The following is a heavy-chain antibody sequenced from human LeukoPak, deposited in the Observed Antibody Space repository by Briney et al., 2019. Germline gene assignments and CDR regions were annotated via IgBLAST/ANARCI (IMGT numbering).Heavy chain of an antibody. J-gene: IGHJ4*02. CDR3: AKPYYYDSSGYSLPPAFDY. V-gene: IGHV3-30*02. CDR2: IRYDGSNK. Sequence: GGSLRLSCAASGFTFSSYGMHWVRQAPGKGLEWVAFIRYDGSNKYYADSVKGRFAISRDNSKNTLYLQMNSLRAEDTAVYYCAKPYYYDSSGYSLPPAFDYWGQGTLVTVSS. D-gene: IGHD3-22*01. CDR1: GFTFSSYG.